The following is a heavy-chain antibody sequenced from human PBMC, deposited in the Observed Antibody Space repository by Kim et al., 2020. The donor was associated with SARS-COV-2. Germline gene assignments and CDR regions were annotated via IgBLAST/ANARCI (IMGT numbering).Heavy chain of an antibody. CDR2: INPSGGST. V-gene: IGHV1-46*01. CDR3: AREPPTDYGDYEGDGMDV. D-gene: IGHD4-17*01. Sequence: ASVKVSCKASGYTFTSYYMHWVRQAPGQGLEWMGIINPSGGSTSYAQKFQGRVTMTRDTSTSTVYMELSSLRSEDTAVYYCAREPPTDYGDYEGDGMDVWGQGTTVTVSS. CDR1: GYTFTSYY. J-gene: IGHJ6*02.